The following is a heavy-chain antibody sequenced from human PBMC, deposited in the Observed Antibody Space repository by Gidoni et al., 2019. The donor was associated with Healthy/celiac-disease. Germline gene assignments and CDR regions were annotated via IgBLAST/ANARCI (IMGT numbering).Heavy chain of an antibody. D-gene: IGHD5-18*01. CDR1: GGSFSGYY. CDR3: ARAPDVDTAMVKGFEVDYYGMDV. CDR2: INHSGST. Sequence: QVQLQQWGAGLLKPSETLSLTCAVYGGSFSGYYWSWIRQPPGKGLEWIGEINHSGSTNYNPSLKSRVTISVDTSKNQFSLKLSSVTAADTAVYYCARAPDVDTAMVKGFEVDYYGMDVWGQGTTVTVSS. V-gene: IGHV4-34*01. J-gene: IGHJ6*02.